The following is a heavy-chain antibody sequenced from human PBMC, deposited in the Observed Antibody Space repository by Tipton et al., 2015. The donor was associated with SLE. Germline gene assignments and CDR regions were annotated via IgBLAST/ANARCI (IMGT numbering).Heavy chain of an antibody. J-gene: IGHJ3*02. CDR1: GFTFDDYA. CDR2: INWNGDTR. Sequence: SLRLSCAASGFTFDDYAMHWVRQAPGKGLEWVSGINWNGDTRHYADSVKGRFTLSRDNAKNSLYLLMNTLRDDDTALYFCAKDDPFEMWGQGTMVTVSS. CDR3: AKDDPFEM. V-gene: IGHV3-9*01.